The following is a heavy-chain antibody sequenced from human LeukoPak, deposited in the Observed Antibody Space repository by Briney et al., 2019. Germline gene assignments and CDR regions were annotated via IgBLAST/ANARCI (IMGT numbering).Heavy chain of an antibody. Sequence: PGGSPRLSCAAFGFTFSSYAMHWVRQAPGKGLEWVAVISYDGSNKYYADSVKGRFTISRDNSKNTLYLQMNSLRAEDTAVYYCARALDYGDAFDIWGQGTMVTVSS. V-gene: IGHV3-30*04. D-gene: IGHD4-17*01. J-gene: IGHJ3*02. CDR1: GFTFSSYA. CDR2: ISYDGSNK. CDR3: ARALDYGDAFDI.